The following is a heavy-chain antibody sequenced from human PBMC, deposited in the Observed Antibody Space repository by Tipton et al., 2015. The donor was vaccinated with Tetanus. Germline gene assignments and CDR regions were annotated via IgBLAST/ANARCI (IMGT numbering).Heavy chain of an antibody. CDR3: ARHQSGYFTPFDY. J-gene: IGHJ4*02. CDR1: GGSIRGGTFY. D-gene: IGHD3-3*01. V-gene: IGHV4-39*01. CDR2: IYESGDT. Sequence: TLSLTCTVSGGSIRGGTFYWGWIRQPPGKGLEWIGSIYESGDTYYIPSLKSRVTISVDTSKNQFSLNLNSMAAADTGVYYWARHQSGYFTPFDYWGQGNLVTASS.